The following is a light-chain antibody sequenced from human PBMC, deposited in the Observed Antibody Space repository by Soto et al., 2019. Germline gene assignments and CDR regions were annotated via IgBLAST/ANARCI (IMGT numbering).Light chain of an antibody. CDR2: DVS. CDR3: QHYKMYSPWT. CDR1: QSITTW. V-gene: IGKV1-5*01. Sequence: DMQIPKWPSTGSAWVADGVKITVRASQSITTWLAGYQQRPGKAPKLLIYDVSSLQSGVPSRFSGSGSGTEFTLTISRLQPADFATYYCQHYKMYSPWTFGQGTKVDI. J-gene: IGKJ1*01.